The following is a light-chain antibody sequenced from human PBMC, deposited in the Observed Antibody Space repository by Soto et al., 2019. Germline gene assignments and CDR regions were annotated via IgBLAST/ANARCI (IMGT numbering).Light chain of an antibody. CDR1: SSNIGAGYD. CDR2: GNS. J-gene: IGLJ2*01. V-gene: IGLV1-40*01. CDR3: QSYDSSLSGVV. Sequence: QSALTQPPSVSGAPGQRVTISCTGSSSNIGAGYDVHWYQQFPGTAPKLLIYGNSNRPSGVPDRFSGSKSGTSASLAITGLKAEDEADYYCQSYDSSLSGVVFGGGTKVTVL.